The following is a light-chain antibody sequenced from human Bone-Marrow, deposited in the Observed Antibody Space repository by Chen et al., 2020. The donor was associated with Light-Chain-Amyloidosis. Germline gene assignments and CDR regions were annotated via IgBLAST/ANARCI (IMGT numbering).Light chain of an antibody. V-gene: IGKV3-15*01. CDR3: QQYCSSPLT. J-gene: IGKJ4*01. CDR2: GAS. CDR1: QSVSSN. Sequence: EIVMTQSPATLSVSPGERATLSCSASQSVSSNLAWYQQKPGQAPRLLIYGASTRATGIPARFSGSGSGTEFTLTISSLQSEDFAGYYCQQYCSSPLTFGGGTKVEIK.